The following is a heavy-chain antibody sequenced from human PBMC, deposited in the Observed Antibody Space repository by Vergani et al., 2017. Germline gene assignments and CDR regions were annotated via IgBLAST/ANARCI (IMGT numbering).Heavy chain of an antibody. V-gene: IGHV4-39*01. CDR3: ASKRGACRAAYCHSYDF. J-gene: IGHJ4*02. CDR2: MDYSGST. Sequence: QVQLQESGPGLVKPSETLSLTCTVSGDSVISTDYHWGWIRQPPGKGLEWIGSMDYSGSTSYNPSLESLISISFGTPKNQFSLRLTSVTAADTAVYYCASKRGACRAAYCHSYDFWGPGTLVGVSS. CDR1: GDSVISTDYH. D-gene: IGHD2-15*01.